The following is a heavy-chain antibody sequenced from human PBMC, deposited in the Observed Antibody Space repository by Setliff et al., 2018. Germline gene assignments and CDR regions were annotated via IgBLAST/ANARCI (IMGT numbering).Heavy chain of an antibody. CDR3: ARDRGGATTRDF. Sequence: LRLSCTASGFTFNKHWMGWVRQAPGKGLEWVANVNPDGSDEYYVDSVKGRFTISRDNAKNSLYLQMNTLRAEDTAVYYCARDRGGATTRDFWGQGTLVTVSS. CDR2: VNPDGSDE. D-gene: IGHD1-26*01. CDR1: GFTFNKHW. V-gene: IGHV3-7*03. J-gene: IGHJ4*02.